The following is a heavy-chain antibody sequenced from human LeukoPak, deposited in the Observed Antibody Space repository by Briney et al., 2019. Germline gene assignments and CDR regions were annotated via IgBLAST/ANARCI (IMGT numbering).Heavy chain of an antibody. J-gene: IGHJ4*02. V-gene: IGHV1-18*04. Sequence: ASVKVSCKASGYTFTGYYMHWVRQAPGQGLEWMGWITPYNGKTSYAQKLQGRVTMTTDTSTSTAYMELRSLRSDDTAVYYCGRDYYGSGRANCDYWGQGTLVTVSS. D-gene: IGHD3-10*01. CDR1: GYTFTGYY. CDR3: GRDYYGSGRANCDY. CDR2: ITPYNGKT.